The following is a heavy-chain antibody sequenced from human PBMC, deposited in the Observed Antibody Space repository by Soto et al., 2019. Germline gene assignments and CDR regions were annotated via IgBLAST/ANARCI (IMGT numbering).Heavy chain of an antibody. CDR1: GVSIGSHDW. J-gene: IGHJ4*02. D-gene: IGHD5-18*01. V-gene: IGHV4-4*02. CDR2: SHQSGNT. CDR3: ATRDTGRVY. Sequence: QVQLQESGPGLVKPSGTLSLTCAVSGVSIGSHDWWTWVRQPPGKGLGWIGESHQSGNTNYNSSLESRVTISLAKSKNHFSLQLSSVTVADTAVYYCATRDTGRVYWGQGTLVTVSS.